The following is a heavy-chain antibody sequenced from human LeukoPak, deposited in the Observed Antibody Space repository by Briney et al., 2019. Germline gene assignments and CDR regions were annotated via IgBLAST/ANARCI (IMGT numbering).Heavy chain of an antibody. CDR3: ARDSYRIAAAGTCSLGY. D-gene: IGHD6-13*01. CDR2: IRYDGSNK. Sequence: PGGSLRLSCAASAFTFSSYGMHWVRQAPGKGLEWVAFIRYDGSNKYYADSVKGRFTISRDNSKNTLYLQMNSLRAEDTAVYYCARDSYRIAAAGTCSLGYWGQGTLVTVSS. V-gene: IGHV3-30*02. J-gene: IGHJ4*02. CDR1: AFTFSSYG.